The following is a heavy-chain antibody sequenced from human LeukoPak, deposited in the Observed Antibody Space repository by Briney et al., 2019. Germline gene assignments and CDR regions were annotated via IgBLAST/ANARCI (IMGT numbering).Heavy chain of an antibody. V-gene: IGHV3-23*01. CDR2: ISGSGGST. CDR3: AKAAIAVAGTNPYEFDY. J-gene: IGHJ4*02. Sequence: PGGSLRLCCAAAGFTFSSYALSWVRQAAGKGLEWVSAISGSGGSTYYADSVKGRFTISRDNSKNTLYLQMNSLRAEDTAVYYCAKAAIAVAGTNPYEFDYWGQGTLVTVSS. CDR1: GFTFSSYA. D-gene: IGHD6-19*01.